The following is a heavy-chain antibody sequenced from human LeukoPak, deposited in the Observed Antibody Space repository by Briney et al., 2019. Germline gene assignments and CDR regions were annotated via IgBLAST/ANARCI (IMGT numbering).Heavy chain of an antibody. J-gene: IGHJ4*02. V-gene: IGHV7-4-1*02. CDR3: ARDWGSGYYPESWDY. Sequence: ASVKVSCKASGYTFTGYAMNWVRQAPGQGLEWMGWINTNTGNPTYAQGFTGRFVFSLDTSVSTAYLQISSLKAEDTAVYYCARDWGSGYYPESWDYWGQGTLVTVSS. CDR1: GYTFTGYA. CDR2: INTNTGNP. D-gene: IGHD3-22*01.